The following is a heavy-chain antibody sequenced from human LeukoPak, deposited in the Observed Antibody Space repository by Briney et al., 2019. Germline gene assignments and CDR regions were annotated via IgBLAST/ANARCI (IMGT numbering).Heavy chain of an antibody. CDR3: ARDRRGTMTVDY. CDR2: ISSSSSYI. CDR1: GFTFSSYS. V-gene: IGHV3-21*01. J-gene: IGHJ4*02. Sequence: GGSLRLSCAASGFTFSSYSMNWVRQAPGKGLEWVSSISSSSSYIYYADSVKGRFTISRDNAKNSLYLQMNSLRAEDTAVYYCARDRRGTMTVDYWGQGTLVTVSS. D-gene: IGHD3-22*01.